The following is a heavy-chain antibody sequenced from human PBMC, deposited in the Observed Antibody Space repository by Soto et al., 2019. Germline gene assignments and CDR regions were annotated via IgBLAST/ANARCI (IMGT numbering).Heavy chain of an antibody. CDR1: GYTFTSYG. CDR2: ISTYDGDT. J-gene: IGHJ3*02. CDR3: ARDWYCVGTSSRSCNDVFDI. Sequence: ASVKVSCKASGYTFTSYGISWVRQAPGQGLEWMGWISTYDGDTNFAQKFQGRVALSTDTPTTTVNMELRDLASDDTAVYYCARDWYCVGTSSRSCNDVFDIWGQGTMVTVSS. V-gene: IGHV1-18*01. D-gene: IGHD2-21*01.